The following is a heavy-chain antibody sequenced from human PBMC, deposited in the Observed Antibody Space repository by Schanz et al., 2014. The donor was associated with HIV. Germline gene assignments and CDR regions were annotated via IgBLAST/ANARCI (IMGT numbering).Heavy chain of an antibody. CDR3: ARDSYYDRSRYSGYYYYGMDV. V-gene: IGHV3-23*01. D-gene: IGHD3-9*01. CDR1: GFTFSSYA. Sequence: EVQLLESGGGLVQPGGSLRLSCAASGFTFSSYAMSWVRQAPGKGLEWVSGISGSGGVTNYADSVKGRFTISRDNSKNMLYLQMSSLRAEDTAVYYCARDSYYDRSRYSGYYYYGMDVWGQGTTVTVS. J-gene: IGHJ6*02. CDR2: ISGSGGVT.